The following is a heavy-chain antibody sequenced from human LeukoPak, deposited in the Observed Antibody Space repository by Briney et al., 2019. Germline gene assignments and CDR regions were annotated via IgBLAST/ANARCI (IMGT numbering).Heavy chain of an antibody. CDR2: INPNSGGT. CDR3: ARASKMTTVTTFDY. CDR1: GYTFTGYY. D-gene: IGHD4-17*01. J-gene: IGHJ4*02. Sequence: ASVKVSCKASGYTFTGYYMHWVRQAPGQGLELMGRINPNSGGTNYAQKFQGRVTMTRDTSISTAYMELSRLRSDDTAVYYCARASKMTTVTTFDYWGQGTLVTVSS. V-gene: IGHV1-2*06.